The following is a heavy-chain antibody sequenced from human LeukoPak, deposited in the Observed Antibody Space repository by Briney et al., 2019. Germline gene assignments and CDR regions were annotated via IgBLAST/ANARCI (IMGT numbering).Heavy chain of an antibody. CDR2: IKGSGSFT. Sequence: PGGSLRLSCAASGFTFSSYSMNWVRQAPGRGLEWVSAIKGSGSFTKYADSVTGRFTISRDNSKNMLYLQMSSLTADDTAIYYCARDPNGDYIGAFDFGGQGTMVTVSS. J-gene: IGHJ3*01. CDR3: ARDPNGDYIGAFDF. CDR1: GFTFSSYS. V-gene: IGHV3-23*01. D-gene: IGHD4-17*01.